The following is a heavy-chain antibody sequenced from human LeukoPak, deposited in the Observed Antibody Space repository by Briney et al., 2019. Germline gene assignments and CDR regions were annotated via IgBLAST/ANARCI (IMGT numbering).Heavy chain of an antibody. D-gene: IGHD6-6*01. CDR1: GGSISSGDYY. J-gene: IGHJ6*03. V-gene: IGHV4-30-4*08. Sequence: SETLSLTCTVWGGSISSGDYYWSWIRQPPGKGLEWIGYIYYSGSTYYNPSLKSRVTISVDTSKNQFSLKLSSVTAADTAVYYCARVGGAAPYYYYYYMDVWGKGTTVTVSS. CDR3: ARVGGAAPYYYYYYMDV. CDR2: IYYSGST.